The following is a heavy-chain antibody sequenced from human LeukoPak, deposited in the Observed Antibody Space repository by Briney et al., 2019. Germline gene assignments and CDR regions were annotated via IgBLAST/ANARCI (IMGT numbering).Heavy chain of an antibody. CDR2: IYYSGST. CDR3: ARAPSSIYDAFDI. CDR1: GGSISSSSYY. D-gene: IGHD4-11*01. Sequence: SETLSFTCTVSGGSISSSSYYWGWIRQPPGKGLEWIGYIYYSGSTNYNPSLKSRVTISVDTSKNQFSLKLSSVTAADTAVYYCARAPSSIYDAFDIWGQGTMVTVSS. J-gene: IGHJ3*02. V-gene: IGHV4-61*05.